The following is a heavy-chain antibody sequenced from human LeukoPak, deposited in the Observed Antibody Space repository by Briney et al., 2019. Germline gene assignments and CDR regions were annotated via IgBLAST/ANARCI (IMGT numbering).Heavy chain of an antibody. CDR2: INPNSGDT. V-gene: IGHV1-2*02. Sequence: ASVKVSCKASGYTFTGYYIHWVRQAPGQGLEWMGWINPNSGDTNYAQKFQGRVTMTRDTSISTAYMELSRLRSGDSAVYYCARDAGDAELDYFDYWGQGTLVTVSS. CDR3: ARDAGDAELDYFDY. CDR1: GYTFTGYY. J-gene: IGHJ4*02.